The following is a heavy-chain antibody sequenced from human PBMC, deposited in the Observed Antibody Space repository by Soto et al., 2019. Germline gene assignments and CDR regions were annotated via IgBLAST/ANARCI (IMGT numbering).Heavy chain of an antibody. CDR3: AKDLGGYSYGYDQRFDY. Sequence: GGSLRLSCAASGFTFSSYAMSWVRQAPGKGLEWVSAISGSGGSTYYADSVKGRFTISRDNSKNTLYLQMNSLRAEDTAVYYCAKDLGGYSYGYDQRFDYWGQGTLVTVSS. CDR1: GFTFSSYA. D-gene: IGHD5-18*01. V-gene: IGHV3-23*01. J-gene: IGHJ4*02. CDR2: ISGSGGST.